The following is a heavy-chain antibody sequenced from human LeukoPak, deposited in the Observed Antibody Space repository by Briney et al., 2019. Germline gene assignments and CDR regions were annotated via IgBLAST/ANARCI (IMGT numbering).Heavy chain of an antibody. CDR1: GYTFTSCG. Sequence: ASVKVSCKASGYTFTSCGISWVRQAPGQGLEWMGWISAHNGNTNYAHNLQGRVTMTTDTSTATAYMDLRSLRSDDTAVYYCATDFYYDSSGYSGLIGYWGQGTLVTVSS. D-gene: IGHD3-22*01. CDR2: ISAHNGNT. J-gene: IGHJ4*02. V-gene: IGHV1-18*01. CDR3: ATDFYYDSSGYSGLIGY.